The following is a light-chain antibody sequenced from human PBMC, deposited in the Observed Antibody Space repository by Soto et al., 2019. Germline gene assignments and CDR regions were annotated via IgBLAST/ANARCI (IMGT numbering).Light chain of an antibody. V-gene: IGKV3-20*01. CDR1: QSVSSNY. Sequence: EIVLTQSPGILSLSPGERATLSCRASQSVSSNYLAWYQQKPGQAPRLLIFGASSKATGIPDRFSGSGSGTDFTLTISRREPEDFAVYYCQQYGNSPQTFGQGTKVEIK. J-gene: IGKJ1*01. CDR3: QQYGNSPQT. CDR2: GAS.